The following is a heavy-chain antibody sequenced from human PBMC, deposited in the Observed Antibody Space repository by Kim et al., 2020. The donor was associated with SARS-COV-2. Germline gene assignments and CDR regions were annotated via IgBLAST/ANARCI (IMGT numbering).Heavy chain of an antibody. J-gene: IGHJ6*03. CDR3: ARGYCSGGSCYPDYYYYYYVDV. Sequence: SVKVSCKASGGTFSSYAISWVRQAPGQGLEWMGGIIPIFGTANYAQKFQGRVTITADESTSTAYMELSSLRSEDTAVYYCARGYCSGGSCYPDYYYYYYVDVWGKGTTVTVSS. D-gene: IGHD2-15*01. CDR2: IIPIFGTA. CDR1: GGTFSSYA. V-gene: IGHV1-69*13.